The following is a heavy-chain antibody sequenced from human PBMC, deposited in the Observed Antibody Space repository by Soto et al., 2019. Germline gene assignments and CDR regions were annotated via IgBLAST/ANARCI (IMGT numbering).Heavy chain of an antibody. D-gene: IGHD1-26*01. J-gene: IGHJ4*02. CDR2: IFYSGHL. Sequence: SETLSLTCAVSGTSFGTYYWSWSRQPPGKGLEWIGYIFYSGHLKYKPSLKRRRTITVDPPKNQMALRLTAGNAAETAVYYCAREGGGYRFDYWGQGALVT. CDR1: GTSFGTYY. V-gene: IGHV4-59*01. CDR3: AREGGGYRFDY.